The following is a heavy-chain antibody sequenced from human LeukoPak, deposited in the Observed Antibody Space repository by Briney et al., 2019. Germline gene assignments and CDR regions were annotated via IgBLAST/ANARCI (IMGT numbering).Heavy chain of an antibody. D-gene: IGHD6-19*01. CDR3: ARLHSSGWYYFDY. J-gene: IGHJ4*02. CDR2: IIPIFGTA. CDR1: GGTFSSYA. Sequence: SVKVSCKASGGTFSSYANSWVRQAPGQGLEWMGGIIPIFGTANYAQKFQGRVTITTDESTSTAYMELSSLRSEDTAVYYCARLHSSGWYYFDYWGQGTLVTVSS. V-gene: IGHV1-69*05.